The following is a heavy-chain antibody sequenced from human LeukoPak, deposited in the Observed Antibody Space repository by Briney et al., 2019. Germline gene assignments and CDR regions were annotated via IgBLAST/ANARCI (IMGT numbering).Heavy chain of an antibody. CDR2: IYYSVST. CDR1: GGSISSDY. Sequence: PSETLSLTCTLSGGSISSDYWSWSRQPPRKGLEWIGYIYYSVSTNYNPSLKSRVTISVDTSKNQFSLKLSSVTAADTAVYYCARVREYYDSSGYYFYYFDYWGQGTLVSVCS. V-gene: IGHV4-59*01. D-gene: IGHD3-22*01. J-gene: IGHJ4*02. CDR3: ARVREYYDSSGYYFYYFDY.